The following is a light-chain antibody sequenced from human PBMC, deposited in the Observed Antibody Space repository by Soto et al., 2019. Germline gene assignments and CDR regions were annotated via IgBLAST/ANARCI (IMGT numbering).Light chain of an antibody. CDR3: QHYGSSLFT. Sequence: ENVLTQSPGTLSLSPGERATLSCRASQSVSSSYLAWYQQKPGQAPRLLIYGASSRATGIPDRFSGSGSGTDFTLTISRLEPEDFAVYYCQHYGSSLFTFGPGTKVAIK. CDR2: GAS. J-gene: IGKJ3*01. V-gene: IGKV3-20*01. CDR1: QSVSSSY.